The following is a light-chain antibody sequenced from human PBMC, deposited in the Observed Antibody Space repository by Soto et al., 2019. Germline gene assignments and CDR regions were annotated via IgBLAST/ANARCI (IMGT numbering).Light chain of an antibody. CDR2: GAS. J-gene: IGKJ5*01. V-gene: IGKV3-20*01. Sequence: EIVLTQSPGTLSLSPGERATLSCRASQNISSSYLAWNQQKPGQAPRLLIYGASSRATGIPDRFSGSGTGTDFTLIINRLEPEDFAAYYCQQYGSSLITFGQGTRGEI. CDR1: QNISSSY. CDR3: QQYGSSLIT.